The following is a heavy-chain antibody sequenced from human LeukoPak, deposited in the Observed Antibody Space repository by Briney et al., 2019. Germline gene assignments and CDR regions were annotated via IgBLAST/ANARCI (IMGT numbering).Heavy chain of an antibody. CDR2: FKSKAAGGTT. D-gene: IGHD1-26*01. CDR1: GFTFSVTW. J-gene: IGHJ3*02. CDR3: TRGAPQADVFDI. Sequence: GGSLRLSCAASGFTFSVTWMSWVRQAPWRGLEWVGRFKSKAAGGTTDYAAPVAGRFTISRDDSKNMLYLQMNRLKTEDTAVYYCTRGAPQADVFDIWGQGTMVTVSS. V-gene: IGHV3-15*01.